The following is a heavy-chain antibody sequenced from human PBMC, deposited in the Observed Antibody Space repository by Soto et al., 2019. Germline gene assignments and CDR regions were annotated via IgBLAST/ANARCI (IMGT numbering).Heavy chain of an antibody. D-gene: IGHD3-10*01. CDR1: GFTFSSYA. Sequence: EVQLLESGGGLLQPGGSLRLSCAASGFTFSSYAMSWVRQAPGKGLEWVSGISGRGGSTYYADSVKGRFTISRDNSKNALYLQMNSLRAEDTAVYYCANFAGAEGVDVWGQGTTVTVSS. CDR2: ISGRGGST. CDR3: ANFAGAEGVDV. V-gene: IGHV3-23*01. J-gene: IGHJ6*02.